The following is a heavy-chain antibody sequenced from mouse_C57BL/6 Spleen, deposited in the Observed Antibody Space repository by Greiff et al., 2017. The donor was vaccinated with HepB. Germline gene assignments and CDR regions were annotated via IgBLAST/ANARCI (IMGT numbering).Heavy chain of an antibody. CDR3: ARFLYGYDGEAWFAY. CDR2: IHPNSGST. D-gene: IGHD2-2*01. J-gene: IGHJ3*01. V-gene: IGHV1-64*01. CDR1: GYTFTSYW. Sequence: QVQLQQPGAELVKPGASVKLSCKASGYTFTSYWMHWVKQRPGQGLEWIGMIHPNSGSTNYNEKFKSKATLTVDKSSSTAYMQLSSLTSEDSAVYYCARFLYGYDGEAWFAYWGQGTLVTVSA.